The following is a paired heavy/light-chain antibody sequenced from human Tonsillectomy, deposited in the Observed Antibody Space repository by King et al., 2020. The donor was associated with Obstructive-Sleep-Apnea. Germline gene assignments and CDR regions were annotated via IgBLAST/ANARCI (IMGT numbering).Heavy chain of an antibody. CDR3: AREMWAKAAGTDGGTWRPSTFDY. J-gene: IGHJ4*02. Sequence: QVQLQESGPGLVKPSETLSLTCTVSGNSISSGSFWGWIRQPPGKGLEWIANIFHGGTTYYNPSLKSRVTISVDTSKNQFSLKLSSVTAADTAVYYCAREMWAKAAGTDGGTWRPSTFDYWGQGTLVTVPS. CDR2: IFHGGTT. CDR1: GNSISSGSF. V-gene: IGHV4-38-2*02. D-gene: IGHD6-13*01.
Light chain of an antibody. CDR2: DVS. Sequence: QSALTQPASVSGSPGQSITISCTVTISDVGGYNYVSWYQQHPGKAPKLMIYDVSNRPSGVSNRFSGSKSGNTASLTISGLQAEDEADYYCSSYTSNSTRVFGGGTKLTVL. J-gene: IGLJ3*02. CDR3: SSYTSNSTRV. V-gene: IGLV2-14*01. CDR1: ISDVGGYNY.